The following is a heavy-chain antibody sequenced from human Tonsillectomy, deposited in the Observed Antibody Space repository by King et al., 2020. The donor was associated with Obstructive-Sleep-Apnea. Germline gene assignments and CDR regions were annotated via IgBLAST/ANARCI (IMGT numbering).Heavy chain of an antibody. CDR3: ARRGSFKNYFDS. V-gene: IGHV3-21*01. Sequence: EVQLVESGGGLVKPGGSLRLSCAASGFTFSDFGMNWVRQAPGKGLEWVSSISSNSTYIYYADSVKGRFTISRDNAKNSLFLQMNSLRPEDTAVYYCARRGSFKNYFDSWGQGTLVTVSS. CDR2: ISSNSTYI. J-gene: IGHJ4*02. CDR1: GFTFSDFG. D-gene: IGHD3-10*01.